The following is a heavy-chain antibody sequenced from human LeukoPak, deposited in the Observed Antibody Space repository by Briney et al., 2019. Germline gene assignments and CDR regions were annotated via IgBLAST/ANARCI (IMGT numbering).Heavy chain of an antibody. Sequence: GGSLRLSCAASGFTFSSYGMHWVRQAPGKGLEWVAFIPYDGTNKYYADSVEGRFTISRDNSKNTLYLQMNSLRAEDTAVYYCARHGDYASPFDYWGQGTLVTVSS. CDR2: IPYDGTNK. CDR1: GFTFSSYG. J-gene: IGHJ4*02. CDR3: ARHGDYASPFDY. V-gene: IGHV3-30*02. D-gene: IGHD4-17*01.